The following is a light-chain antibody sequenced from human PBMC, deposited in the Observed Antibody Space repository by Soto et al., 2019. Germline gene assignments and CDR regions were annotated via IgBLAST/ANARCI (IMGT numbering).Light chain of an antibody. CDR3: QAWDSSTVI. CDR1: KWGDKY. Sequence: SYELTQPPSMSVSPGQTASITCAGDKWGDKYACWYQQKPGQSPVLVIYQDSKRPSGIPERFSGSNSGNTATLTISGTQAMDEADYYCQAWDSSTVIFGGGTKVTVL. CDR2: QDS. V-gene: IGLV3-1*01. J-gene: IGLJ2*01.